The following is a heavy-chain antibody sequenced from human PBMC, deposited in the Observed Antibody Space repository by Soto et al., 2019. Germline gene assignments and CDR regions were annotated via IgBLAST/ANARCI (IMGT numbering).Heavy chain of an antibody. V-gene: IGHV3-33*01. Sequence: PGGSLRLSCAASGCTFSSYGMHWVRQAPGKGLEWVAVIWYDGSNKYYADSVKGRFTISRDNSKNTLYLQMNSLRAEDTAVYYCARAPGYCSGGSCYPVDYWGQGTLVTVSS. CDR3: ARAPGYCSGGSCYPVDY. J-gene: IGHJ4*02. D-gene: IGHD2-15*01. CDR1: GCTFSSYG. CDR2: IWYDGSNK.